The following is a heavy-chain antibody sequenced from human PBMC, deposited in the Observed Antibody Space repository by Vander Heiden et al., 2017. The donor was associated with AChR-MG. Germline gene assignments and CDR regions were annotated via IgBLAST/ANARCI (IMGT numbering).Heavy chain of an antibody. Sequence: EVQLVQSGAEVKKPGESLKISCKGSGYSFTSYWIGWVRQMPGKGLEWMGIIYPGDSDTRYSPSFQGQVTISADKSISTAYLQWSSLKASDTAMYYCARTSMVQGVIIRTFFDYWGQGTLVTVSS. CDR2: IYPGDSDT. D-gene: IGHD3-10*01. CDR3: ARTSMVQGVIIRTFFDY. J-gene: IGHJ4*02. V-gene: IGHV5-51*01. CDR1: GYSFTSYW.